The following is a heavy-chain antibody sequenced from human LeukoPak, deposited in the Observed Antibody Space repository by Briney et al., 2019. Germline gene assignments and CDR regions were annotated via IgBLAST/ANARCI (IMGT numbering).Heavy chain of an antibody. V-gene: IGHV3-74*01. Sequence: GGSLRLSCAASGFTFSSYWMYWVRQAPGKGLVWVSGINGDGSTTNYADSVKGRFTISRDNAKNTLVLQMNSLRAEDTAVYYCASPPLERCGGRSCYPYFDYWGQGTLVTVPS. D-gene: IGHD2-15*01. CDR2: INGDGSTT. CDR3: ASPPLERCGGRSCYPYFDY. J-gene: IGHJ4*02. CDR1: GFTFSSYW.